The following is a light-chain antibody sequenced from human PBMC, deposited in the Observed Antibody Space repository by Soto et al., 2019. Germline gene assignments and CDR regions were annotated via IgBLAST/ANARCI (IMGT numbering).Light chain of an antibody. CDR3: AAWHDRLSRYG. CDR1: SSNIAKNY. Sequence: QSGLTQPPSTSGTPGQRVTISCSGDSSNIAKNYVYWYQQVPGMAPKLLIYSDNQRPSGVPDRFSGSKSGTSASLAISGLRSEDEADYYCAAWHDRLSRYGSGGGTKVTVL. CDR2: SDN. J-gene: IGLJ1*01. V-gene: IGLV1-47*02.